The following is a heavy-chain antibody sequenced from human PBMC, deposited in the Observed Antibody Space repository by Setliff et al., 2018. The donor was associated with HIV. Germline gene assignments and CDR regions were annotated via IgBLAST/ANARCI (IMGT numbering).Heavy chain of an antibody. CDR1: GGSISSDSYY. D-gene: IGHD6-19*01. CDR3: ARQFRYPNRAVAGVDY. CDR2: LFYNGAT. J-gene: IGHJ4*02. V-gene: IGHV4-39*01. Sequence: SETLSLTCTVSGGSISSDSYYWGWIRQPPGKGLESIGTLFYNGATYYNPSLKSRVTISVDTSKNQFSLKLSSVTAADTAIYFCARQFRYPNRAVAGVDYWGQGTLVTVS.